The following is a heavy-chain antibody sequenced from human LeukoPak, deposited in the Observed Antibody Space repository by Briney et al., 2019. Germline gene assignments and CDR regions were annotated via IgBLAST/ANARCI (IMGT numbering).Heavy chain of an antibody. CDR3: TLNNHYYGSGSYFDY. D-gene: IGHD3-10*01. Sequence: ASVKVSFKASGYTFTSYGISWVRHAPGQGLEWMGWISAYNGNTNYAQKLQGRGTMTTDTSTSTAYIEPRSLRSDDTAVYYCTLNNHYYGSGSYFDYWGQGTLVTVSS. CDR2: ISAYNGNT. V-gene: IGHV1-18*01. CDR1: GYTFTSYG. J-gene: IGHJ4*02.